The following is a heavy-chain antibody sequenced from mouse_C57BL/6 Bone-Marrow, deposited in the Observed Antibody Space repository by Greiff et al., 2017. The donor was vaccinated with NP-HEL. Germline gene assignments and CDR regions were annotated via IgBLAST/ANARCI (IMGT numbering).Heavy chain of an antibody. CDR1: GFNIKDDY. V-gene: IGHV14-4*01. Sequence: VQLQQSGAELVRPGASVKLSCTASGFNIKDDYMHWVKQRPEQGLEWIGWIDPENGDTEYASKFQGKATITADTSSNTAYLQLSSLTSEDTAVYYCTNDYDGVAYWGQGTLVTVSA. CDR2: IDPENGDT. D-gene: IGHD2-4*01. J-gene: IGHJ3*01. CDR3: TNDYDGVAY.